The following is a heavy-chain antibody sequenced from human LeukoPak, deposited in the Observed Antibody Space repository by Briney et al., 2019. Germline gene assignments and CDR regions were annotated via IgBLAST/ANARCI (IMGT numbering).Heavy chain of an antibody. CDR3: ARDRYYDILTGYYKSGESY. Sequence: PGGSLRLSCAASGFIFTDYWMYWVRQAPGRGLAWVANIKEDGSEKNYVDSVKGRFTISRDNAKNSLYLQMNSLRAEDTAVYYCARDRYYDILTGYYKSGESYWGQGTLVTVSS. CDR1: GFIFTDYW. CDR2: IKEDGSEK. J-gene: IGHJ4*02. D-gene: IGHD3-9*01. V-gene: IGHV3-7*01.